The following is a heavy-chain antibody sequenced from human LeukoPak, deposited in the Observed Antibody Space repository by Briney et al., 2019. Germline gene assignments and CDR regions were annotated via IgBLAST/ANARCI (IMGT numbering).Heavy chain of an antibody. D-gene: IGHD2-2*01. V-gene: IGHV4-59*01. CDR3: ARLAAAMPDYYYYYMDV. CDR1: GGPISSYY. Sequence: SETLSLTCTVSGGPISSYYWSWIRQPPGKGLEWIGYIYYSGSTNYNPSLKSRVTISVDTSKNQFSLKLSSVTAADTAVYYCARLAAAMPDYYYYYMDVWGKGTTVTISS. CDR2: IYYSGST. J-gene: IGHJ6*03.